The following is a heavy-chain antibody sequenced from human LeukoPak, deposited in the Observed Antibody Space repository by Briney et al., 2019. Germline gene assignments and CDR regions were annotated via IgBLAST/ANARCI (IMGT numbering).Heavy chain of an antibody. V-gene: IGHV1-46*01. D-gene: IGHD6-6*01. Sequence: ASVKVSFKASGYTFPSYFMHWVRQVPGQGLEWMGIINPTGGSTTYAQKFQGRVTMTRDTSTSTVYMELSSLRSDDTAVYYCARTAARRFDYWGQGTLVTVSS. J-gene: IGHJ4*02. CDR2: INPTGGST. CDR3: ARTAARRFDY. CDR1: GYTFPSYF.